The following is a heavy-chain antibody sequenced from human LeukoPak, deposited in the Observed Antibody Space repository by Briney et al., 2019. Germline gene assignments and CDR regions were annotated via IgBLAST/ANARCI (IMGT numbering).Heavy chain of an antibody. J-gene: IGHJ4*02. Sequence: ASVKVPCKASGYTFTDYYIHWVRQAPGQGLEWMGWISPNSGGTNYAQKFQGRVTMTRDTSISTAFMELSRLRSDDTAVYYCARVKTMIVVVHLFDYWGQGTLVTVSS. CDR3: ARVKTMIVVVHLFDY. CDR2: ISPNSGGT. D-gene: IGHD3-22*01. CDR1: GYTFTDYY. V-gene: IGHV1-2*02.